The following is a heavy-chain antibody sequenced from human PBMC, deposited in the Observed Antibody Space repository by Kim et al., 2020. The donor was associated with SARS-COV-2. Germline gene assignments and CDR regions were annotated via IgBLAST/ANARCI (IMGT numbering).Heavy chain of an antibody. CDR2: GGST. V-gene: IGHV3-23*01. Sequence: GGSTYYAASVKGRFTISRDNSKNTLYLQMNSLRAEDTAVYYCGAGNWFDPWGQGTLVTVSS. J-gene: IGHJ5*02. CDR3: GAGNWFDP. D-gene: IGHD3-10*01.